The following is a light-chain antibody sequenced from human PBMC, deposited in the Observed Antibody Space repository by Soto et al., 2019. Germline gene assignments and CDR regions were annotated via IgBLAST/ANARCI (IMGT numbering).Light chain of an antibody. V-gene: IGKV3-20*01. CDR1: QSVGTS. CDR2: GAS. CDR3: QQYGSSPFT. J-gene: IGKJ4*01. Sequence: DTILTQTPGTLSFSPGDSAALSCRPSQSVGTSLAWYQQKPGQAPRLLIYGASSRATGIPDRFSGSGSGTDFTLSISRLEPEDFAVYFCQQYGSSPFTFGGGTKVDIK.